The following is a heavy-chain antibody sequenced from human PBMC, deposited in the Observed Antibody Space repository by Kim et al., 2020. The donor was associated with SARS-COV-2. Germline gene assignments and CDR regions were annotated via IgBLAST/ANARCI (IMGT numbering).Heavy chain of an antibody. J-gene: IGHJ6*02. Sequence: VKGRFTISRDNSKNSLYLQMNSLRTEDTALYYCAKDNGSGWFYYYYGMDVWGQGTTVTVSS. D-gene: IGHD6-19*01. CDR3: AKDNGSGWFYYYYGMDV. V-gene: IGHV3-43*01.